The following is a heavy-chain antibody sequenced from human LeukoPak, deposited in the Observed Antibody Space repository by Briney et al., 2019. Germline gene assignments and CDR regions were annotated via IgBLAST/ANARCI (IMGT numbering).Heavy chain of an antibody. CDR1: GGSISSYY. J-gene: IGHJ5*02. CDR2: IYYSGST. V-gene: IGHV4-59*12. Sequence: SETLSLTCTVSGGSISSYYWSWIRQPPGKGLEWIGYIYYSGSTYYNPSLKSRVTISVDTSKNQFSLKLSSVTAADTAVYYCASGGRSMYYDFWSGLNWFDPWGQGTLVTVSS. D-gene: IGHD3-3*01. CDR3: ASGGRSMYYDFWSGLNWFDP.